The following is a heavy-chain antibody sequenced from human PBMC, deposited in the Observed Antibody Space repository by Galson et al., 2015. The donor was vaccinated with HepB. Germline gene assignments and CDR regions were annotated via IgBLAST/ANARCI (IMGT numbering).Heavy chain of an antibody. J-gene: IGHJ4*02. D-gene: IGHD1-26*01. CDR3: ARGYEWELEGFDY. Sequence: SLRLSCAASGFTFSSYWMSWVRQAPGKGLEWVANIKQDGSEKYYVDSVKGRFTISRDNAKNSLYLQMDSLRAEDTAVYYCARGYEWELEGFDYWGQGTLVTVSS. CDR2: IKQDGSEK. V-gene: IGHV3-7*03. CDR1: GFTFSSYW.